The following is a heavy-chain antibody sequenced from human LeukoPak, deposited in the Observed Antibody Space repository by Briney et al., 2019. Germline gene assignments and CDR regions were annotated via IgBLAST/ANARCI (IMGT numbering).Heavy chain of an antibody. Sequence: GGSQRLSCAPSGFTFSNFGMHWVRQTPGKGLECVAVISYDGSNTYYADSVKGRFTISRDNSKSTLSLQMSSLGVEDTAVYYCAKERCSGSACYIFDSWGQGTLVIVSA. J-gene: IGHJ4*02. D-gene: IGHD2-15*01. V-gene: IGHV3-30*18. CDR3: AKERCSGSACYIFDS. CDR2: ISYDGSNT. CDR1: GFTFSNFG.